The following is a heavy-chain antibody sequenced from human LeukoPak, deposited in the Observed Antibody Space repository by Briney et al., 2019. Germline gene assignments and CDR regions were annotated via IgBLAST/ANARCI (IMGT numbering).Heavy chain of an antibody. V-gene: IGHV3-53*01. Sequence: GGSLRLSCAASGFTVSSNYMSWGRQAPGRGLEWVSVIYSGGSTNYADSVKGRFTISRDNSKNTLYLQMNSLRAEDTAVYYCARDSSNYLFDYWGQGTLVTVSS. D-gene: IGHD4-11*01. CDR2: IYSGGST. CDR3: ARDSSNYLFDY. J-gene: IGHJ4*02. CDR1: GFTVSSNY.